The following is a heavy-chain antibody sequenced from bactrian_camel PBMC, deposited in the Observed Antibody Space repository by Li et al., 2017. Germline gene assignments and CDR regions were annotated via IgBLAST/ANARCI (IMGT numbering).Heavy chain of an antibody. V-gene: IGHV3S53*01. CDR3: AADQDGSCPGDGKASYSFLSLGIKRTT. D-gene: IGHD6*01. CDR1: DAYLFSSYC. CDR2: FDTDDDP. J-gene: IGHJ4*01. Sequence: VQLVESGGGSVQAGESLRLSSKAPTLDAYLFSSYCVGWFRQAPGKKREGVATFDTDDDPMYLNSVKGRFTISKDNAKNTLYLQMNDLKPEDTAMYYCAADQDGSCPGDGKASYSFLSLGIKRTTGARGPRSPSP.